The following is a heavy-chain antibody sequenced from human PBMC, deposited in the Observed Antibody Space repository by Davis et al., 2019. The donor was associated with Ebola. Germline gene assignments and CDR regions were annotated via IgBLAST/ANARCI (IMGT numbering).Heavy chain of an antibody. CDR3: ARDRAGTAYMDV. CDR1: GYTFTAFY. D-gene: IGHD1-7*01. V-gene: IGHV1-2*02. Sequence: ASVKVSCKASGYTFTAFYFHWVRQAPGQGLEWMGWMNPNTGGTNYAQKFEGRVTMTRGTSISTAYMELSRLRSDDTAVYYCARDRAGTAYMDVWGKGTTVTVSS. CDR2: MNPNTGGT. J-gene: IGHJ6*03.